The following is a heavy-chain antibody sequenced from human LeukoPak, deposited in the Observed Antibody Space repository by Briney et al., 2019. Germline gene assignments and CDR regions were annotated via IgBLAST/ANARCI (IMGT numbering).Heavy chain of an antibody. Sequence: SETLSLTCTVSGGSTSNYLCTWLRQSAGKGVEGIGRIHTSGSPNYKPSLKSRVSMSVDTFKDQFSLKLSSVTAADTGVYYCGRVSEGHGYYFDYWGQGALVTVSS. CDR2: IHTSGSP. J-gene: IGHJ4*02. D-gene: IGHD3-3*01. CDR1: GGSTSNYL. CDR3: GRVSEGHGYYFDY. V-gene: IGHV4-4*07.